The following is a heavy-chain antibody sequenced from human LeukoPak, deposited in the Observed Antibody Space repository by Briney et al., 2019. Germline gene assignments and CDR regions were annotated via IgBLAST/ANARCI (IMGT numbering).Heavy chain of an antibody. CDR3: ARGLLSNIY. J-gene: IGHJ4*02. V-gene: IGHV3-7*01. D-gene: IGHD2-15*01. CDR2: IKEDGSEK. Sequence: GGSLRLSCAASGFTFSGYWMTWVRQAPGKGLEWVANIKEDGSEKYYVDSVKGRFTISRDNAKNSLFLQMNSLRGEDTAVFYSARGLLSNIYWGQGTLVTVSS. CDR1: GFTFSGYW.